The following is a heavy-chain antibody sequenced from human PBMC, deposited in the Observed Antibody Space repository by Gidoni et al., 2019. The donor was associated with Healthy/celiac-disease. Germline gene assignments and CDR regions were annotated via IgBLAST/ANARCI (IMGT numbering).Heavy chain of an antibody. J-gene: IGHJ4*02. V-gene: IGHV5-10-1*03. CDR2: IDPSDSYT. D-gene: IGHD3-10*01. CDR3: ASTTMVRGVIIKGGDY. CDR1: GYSFTSYW. Sequence: EVQLVQSGAEVKKPGESLRISCKGSGYSFTSYWISWVRQMPGKGLEWMGRIDPSDSYTNYSPSFQGHVTISADKSISTAYLQWSSLKASDTAMYYCASTTMVRGVIIKGGDYWGQGTLVTVSS.